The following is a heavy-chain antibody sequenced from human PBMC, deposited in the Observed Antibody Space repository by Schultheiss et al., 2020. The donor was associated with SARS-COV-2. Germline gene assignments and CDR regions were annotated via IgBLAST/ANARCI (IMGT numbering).Heavy chain of an antibody. CDR1: GGSFSGYY. D-gene: IGHD5-24*01. CDR2: IYHSGST. V-gene: IGHV4-38-2*02. Sequence: SQTLSLTCAVYGGSFSGYYWGWIRQPPGKGLEWIGSIYHSGSTYYNPSLKSRVTISVDTSKNQFSLKLSSVTAADTAVYYCARDATLPGPNYFDYWGQGTLVTVSS. CDR3: ARDATLPGPNYFDY. J-gene: IGHJ4*02.